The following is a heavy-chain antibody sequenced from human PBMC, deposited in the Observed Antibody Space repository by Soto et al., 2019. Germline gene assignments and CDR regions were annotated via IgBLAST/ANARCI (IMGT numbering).Heavy chain of an antibody. Sequence: EVQLVESGGGLIQPGGSLRLSGAASGFSVSSKYMSWVRQAPGKGLEWVSVIYTDGRTFYAESVKGRFTISRDNSENTIYLQMNSLRAEDTAVYYCGRGQTVGVTAPDSWGQGTLVTVSS. D-gene: IGHD1-26*01. CDR2: IYTDGRT. CDR3: GRGQTVGVTAPDS. J-gene: IGHJ4*02. V-gene: IGHV3-53*01. CDR1: GFSVSSKY.